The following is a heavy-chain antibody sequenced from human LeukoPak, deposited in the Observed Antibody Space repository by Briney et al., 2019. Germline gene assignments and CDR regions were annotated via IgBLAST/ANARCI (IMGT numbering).Heavy chain of an antibody. CDR2: SHNDGNSV. CDR1: GFTFSSYG. Sequence: GGSLRLSCTASGFTFSSYGMYWVRQVPGKEVVWVSHSHNDGNSVSYADSVKGRFTVSRDNAKNTLYLQMNRLRAEDTAVYYCVRHNYGYDYWGQGTLVTVSS. CDR3: VRHNYGYDY. J-gene: IGHJ4*02. V-gene: IGHV3-74*01. D-gene: IGHD3-10*01.